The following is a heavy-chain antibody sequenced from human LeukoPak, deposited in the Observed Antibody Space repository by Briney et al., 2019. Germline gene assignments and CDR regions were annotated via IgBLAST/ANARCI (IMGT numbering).Heavy chain of an antibody. Sequence: GGSLRLSCAASGFTFSSYAMSWVRQAPGKGLEWVSAISGSGGGTYYADSVKGRFTISRDNSKNTLYLQMNSLRAEDTAVYYCAKDLYSSGWVAQHWGQGTLVTVSS. D-gene: IGHD6-19*01. CDR1: GFTFSSYA. CDR2: ISGSGGGT. J-gene: IGHJ1*01. V-gene: IGHV3-23*01. CDR3: AKDLYSSGWVAQH.